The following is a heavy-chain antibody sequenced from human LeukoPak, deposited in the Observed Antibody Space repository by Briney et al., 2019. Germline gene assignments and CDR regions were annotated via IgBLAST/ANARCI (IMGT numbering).Heavy chain of an antibody. D-gene: IGHD2-15*01. J-gene: IGHJ4*02. V-gene: IGHV3-66*01. CDR3: ARGSCSDGGCALDY. CDR2: IYSGGTT. Sequence: PGGSLRLSYAASGFTVSSNYMTWVRQAPGKGLEWVSVIYSGGTTYYADSVKGRFTISRDNSKNTLYLQMNSLRAEDTAVYSCARGSCSDGGCALDYWGEGDLVTVS. CDR1: GFTVSSNY.